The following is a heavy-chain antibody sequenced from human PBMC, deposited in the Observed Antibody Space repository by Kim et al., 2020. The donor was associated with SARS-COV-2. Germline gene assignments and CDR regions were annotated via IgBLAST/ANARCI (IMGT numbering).Heavy chain of an antibody. J-gene: IGHJ6*02. V-gene: IGHV1-8*01. Sequence: ASVKVSCKASGYTFTSYDINWVRQATGQGLEWMGWMNPNSGNTGYAQKFQGRVTMTRNTSISTAYMELSSLRSEDTAVYYCARGGVVRGVIINYYYGMDVWGQGTTVTVSS. CDR1: GYTFTSYD. CDR3: ARGGVVRGVIINYYYGMDV. CDR2: MNPNSGNT. D-gene: IGHD3-10*01.